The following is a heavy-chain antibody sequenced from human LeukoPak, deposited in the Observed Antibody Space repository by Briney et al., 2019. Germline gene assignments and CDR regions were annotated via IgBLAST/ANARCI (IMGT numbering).Heavy chain of an antibody. V-gene: IGHV1-69*13. CDR1: GGTFSSYA. J-gene: IGHJ4*02. Sequence: RASVKVSCKASGGTFSSYAISWVRQAPGQGLEWMGGIIPIFGTANYAQKFQGRVTITADESTSTAYMELRSLRSDDTAVYYCARNYYDSRLDYWGQGTLVTVSS. CDR3: ARNYYDSRLDY. D-gene: IGHD3-22*01. CDR2: IIPIFGTA.